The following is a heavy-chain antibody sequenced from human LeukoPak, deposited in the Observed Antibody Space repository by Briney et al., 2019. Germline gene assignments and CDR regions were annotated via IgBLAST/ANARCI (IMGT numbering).Heavy chain of an antibody. Sequence: GGSLRLSCAASGFTFSSYAMSWVRQAPGKGLEWVSAISGSGGSTYYADSVKGRFTISRDNSKNTLYLQMNSLRAEDTAVYYCAKDQGFTRQYGMDVWGQGTTVTVSS. V-gene: IGHV3-23*01. J-gene: IGHJ6*02. CDR2: ISGSGGST. CDR1: GFTFSSYA. CDR3: AKDQGFTRQYGMDV.